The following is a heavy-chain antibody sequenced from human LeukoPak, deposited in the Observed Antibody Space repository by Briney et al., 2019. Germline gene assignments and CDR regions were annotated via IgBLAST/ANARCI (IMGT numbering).Heavy chain of an antibody. V-gene: IGHV3-74*01. CDR3: ARVDTAMGHYYYYGMDV. J-gene: IGHJ6*02. D-gene: IGHD5-18*01. CDR1: GFTFSSYW. CDR2: INSDGSST. Sequence: GGSLRLSCAASGFTFSSYWMHWVRQAPGKGLVWVSRINSDGSSTSYADSVKGRFTISRDNAKSTLYLQTNSLRAEDTAVYYCARVDTAMGHYYYYGMDVWGQGTTVTVSS.